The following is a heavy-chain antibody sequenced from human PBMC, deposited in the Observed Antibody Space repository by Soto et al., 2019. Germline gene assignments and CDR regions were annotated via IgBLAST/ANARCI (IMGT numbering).Heavy chain of an antibody. CDR3: AKGLVYDYGDYGSDEYFDY. V-gene: IGHV3-23*01. D-gene: IGHD4-17*01. CDR1: GFTFSSYA. J-gene: IGHJ4*02. Sequence: EVQLLESGGGLVQPGGSLRLSCAASGFTFSSYAMSWVRQAPGKGLEWVAAISGSGGSTYYADSVKRRFTISRDSSKNTLYLQMNSLRAEDTAVYYCAKGLVYDYGDYGSDEYFDYWGQGTLVTVSS. CDR2: ISGSGGST.